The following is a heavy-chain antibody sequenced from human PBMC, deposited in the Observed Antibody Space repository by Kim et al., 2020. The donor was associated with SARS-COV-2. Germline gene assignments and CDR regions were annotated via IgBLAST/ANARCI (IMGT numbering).Heavy chain of an antibody. D-gene: IGHD1-26*01. CDR2: TYYRSKWNN. J-gene: IGHJ4*02. CDR3: TRGTPSTEFAQ. Sequence: RGLEWLGRTYYRSKWNNDYAVSVKSRITIDPDTSKNQFSLQLNSVTPEDTAIYYCTRGTPSTEFAQWGQGTLVTVSS. V-gene: IGHV6-1*01.